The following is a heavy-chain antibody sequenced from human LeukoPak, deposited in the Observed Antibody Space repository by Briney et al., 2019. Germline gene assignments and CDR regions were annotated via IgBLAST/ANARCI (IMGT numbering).Heavy chain of an antibody. CDR3: VRLHYGSGTDNWFDP. CDR1: GFTFSDYY. Sequence: GGSLRLSCAASGFTFSDYYMSWIRQAPGKGLEWVSYISSSGSTIYYADSVKGRFTISRDNAKNSLYLQMNSLRAEDTAIYFCVRLHYGSGTDNWFDPWGQGTLVTVSS. V-gene: IGHV3-11*01. CDR2: ISSSGSTI. D-gene: IGHD3-10*01. J-gene: IGHJ5*02.